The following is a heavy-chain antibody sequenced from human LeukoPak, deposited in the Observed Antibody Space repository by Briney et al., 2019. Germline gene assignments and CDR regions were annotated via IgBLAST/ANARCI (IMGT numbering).Heavy chain of an antibody. CDR3: ASRRHIVATIGTWFDA. V-gene: IGHV3-21*01. Sequence: GGSLRLSCAASGFTFSSYSMNWVRQAPGKGLEWVSSISSSSSYIYYADSVKGRFTISRDNAKNSLYLQMNSLRAEDTAVYYCASRRHIVATIGTWFDAGGQGTLVTAYS. CDR1: GFTFSSYS. J-gene: IGHJ5*02. CDR2: ISSSSSYI. D-gene: IGHD5-12*01.